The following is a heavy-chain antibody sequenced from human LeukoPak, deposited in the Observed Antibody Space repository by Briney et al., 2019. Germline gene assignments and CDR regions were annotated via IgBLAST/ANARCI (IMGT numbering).Heavy chain of an antibody. J-gene: IGHJ4*02. CDR2: VSAYNGNT. D-gene: IGHD6-19*01. CDR3: ARDLGAVAGPHIDY. V-gene: IGHV1-18*01. CDR1: GYTVTSYG. Sequence: ASVKVSCKASGYTVTSYGISWVRQAPGQGLEWMGWVSAYNGNTNYAQKLQGRVTMTTDTSTSTAYMELRSLRSDDTAVYYCARDLGAVAGPHIDYWGQGTLVTVSS.